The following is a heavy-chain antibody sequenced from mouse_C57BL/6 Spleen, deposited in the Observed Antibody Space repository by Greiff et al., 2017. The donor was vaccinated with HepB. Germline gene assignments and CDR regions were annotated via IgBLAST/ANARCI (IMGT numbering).Heavy chain of an antibody. J-gene: IGHJ2*01. CDR1: GYTFTSYG. Sequence: VQLQQSGAELARPGASVKLSCKASGYTFTSYGISWVKQRTGQGLEWIGEIYPRSGNTYYNEKFKGKATLTADKSSSTAYMELRSLTSEDSAVYFCARGGGSTVGPNVDYRGQGTTLTVPS. V-gene: IGHV1-81*01. CDR3: ARGGGSTVGPNVDY. CDR2: IYPRSGNT. D-gene: IGHD1-1*01.